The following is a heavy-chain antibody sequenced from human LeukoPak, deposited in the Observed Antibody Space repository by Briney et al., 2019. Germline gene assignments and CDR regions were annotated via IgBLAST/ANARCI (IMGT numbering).Heavy chain of an antibody. Sequence: PSETLSLTCAVYGGSFSGYYWSWIRQPPGKGLEWIGEINHSGSTNYNPSLKSRVTISVDTSKNQFSLKLSSVTAADTAVYYCARGQGSSSWYLYFDYWGQGTLVTVSS. CDR2: INHSGST. CDR3: ARGQGSSSWYLYFDY. J-gene: IGHJ4*02. CDR1: GGSFSGYY. V-gene: IGHV4-34*01. D-gene: IGHD6-13*01.